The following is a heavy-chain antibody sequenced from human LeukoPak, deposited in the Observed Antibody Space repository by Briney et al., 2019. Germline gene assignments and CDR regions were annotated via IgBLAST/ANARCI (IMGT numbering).Heavy chain of an antibody. D-gene: IGHD6-19*01. V-gene: IGHV1-2*02. CDR1: GYTFTGYY. Sequence: ASVKVSCKASGYTFTGYYMHWVRQAPGQGLEWMGWINPNSGGTNYAQKLQGRVTMTTDTSTSTAYMELRSLRSDDTAVYYCAISIAVAGTVWFDPWGQGTLVTVSS. CDR2: INPNSGGT. J-gene: IGHJ5*02. CDR3: AISIAVAGTVWFDP.